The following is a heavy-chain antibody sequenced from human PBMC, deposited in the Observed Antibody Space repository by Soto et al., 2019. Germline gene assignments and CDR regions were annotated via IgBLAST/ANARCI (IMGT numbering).Heavy chain of an antibody. CDR3: ARGSPPVGLWVGHGMDV. J-gene: IGHJ6*02. Sequence: QVQLVESGGGLVQPGRSLRLSCAASGFTFSSYAMHWVRQAPGKGLEWVAVISYDGSNKYYADSVKGRFTISRDNSKNTLYLQMNSLRAEDTAVYYCARGSPPVGLWVGHGMDVWGQGTTVTVSS. V-gene: IGHV3-30-3*01. CDR1: GFTFSSYA. CDR2: ISYDGSNK. D-gene: IGHD1-26*01.